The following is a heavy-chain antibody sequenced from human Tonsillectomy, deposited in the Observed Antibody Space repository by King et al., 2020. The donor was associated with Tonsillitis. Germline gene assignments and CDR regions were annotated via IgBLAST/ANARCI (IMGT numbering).Heavy chain of an antibody. CDR3: ARMLSAESYDIFTGPLFDY. J-gene: IGHJ4*02. V-gene: IGHV2-26*01. D-gene: IGHD3-9*01. Sequence: VTLKESGPVLVRPTETLTLTCTVSGFSLNNPKMGVSWIRQPPGKALEWLAHVFSNDEKSYSTSLRSRLTISKDTSKSQVVLTMTNMDPVDTATYYCARMLSAESYDIFTGPLFDYWGQGSLVTVSS. CDR2: VFSNDEK. CDR1: GFSLNNPKMG.